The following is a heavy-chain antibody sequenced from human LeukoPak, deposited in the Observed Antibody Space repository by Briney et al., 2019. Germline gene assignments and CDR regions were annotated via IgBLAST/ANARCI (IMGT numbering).Heavy chain of an antibody. CDR3: ARSPLGIGNWFDP. J-gene: IGHJ5*02. D-gene: IGHD3-16*01. Sequence: GGSLRLSCAASGFTFSSYSMNWVRQAPGEGLEWVSSISSSDTYMYYADSVKGRFTISRDNAKNSLSLQMTSLRADDTAVYYCARSPLGIGNWFDPWGQGTLVTVSS. V-gene: IGHV3-21*01. CDR2: ISSSDTYM. CDR1: GFTFSSYS.